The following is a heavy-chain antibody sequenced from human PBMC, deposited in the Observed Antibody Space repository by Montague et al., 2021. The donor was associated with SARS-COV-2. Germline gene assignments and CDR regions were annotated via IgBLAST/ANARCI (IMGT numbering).Heavy chain of an antibody. J-gene: IGHJ3*01. CDR2: IFYTGAT. CDR3: ATLGALAGSSFDF. CDR1: SGSVYGHY. D-gene: IGHD6-19*01. Sequence: SETLSLTCTVSSGSVYGHYLAWIRQPPGKGLECIAYIFYTGATYYNPSLGSRVSISVDTSKNQVALKVKSVTAVDSAFYYCATLGALAGSSFDFWGPGTFVIVSS. V-gene: IGHV4-59*02.